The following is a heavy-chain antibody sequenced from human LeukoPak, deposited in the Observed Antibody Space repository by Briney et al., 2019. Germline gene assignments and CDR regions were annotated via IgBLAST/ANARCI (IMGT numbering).Heavy chain of an antibody. V-gene: IGHV1-69*13. CDR2: IIPIFGTA. CDR3: ARHLIVGAPYYFDY. J-gene: IGHJ4*02. D-gene: IGHD1-26*01. CDR1: GGTFSSYA. Sequence: GASVKVSCKASGGTFSSYAISWVRQAPGQGLEWLGGIIPIFGTANYAQKFQGRVTITADESTSTAYMELSSLRSEDTAVYYCARHLIVGAPYYFDYWGQGTLVTVSS.